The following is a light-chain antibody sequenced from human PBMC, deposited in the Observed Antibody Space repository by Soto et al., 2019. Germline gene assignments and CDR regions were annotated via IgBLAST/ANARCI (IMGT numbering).Light chain of an antibody. CDR2: EVS. CDR1: SSDVGGYNY. J-gene: IGLJ1*01. V-gene: IGLV2-14*01. Sequence: QSALTQPASVSGSPGQSITIPCAVTSSDVGGYNYVSWYQQHPGRAPKLIIYEVSNRPSGISDRFSGSKSGNTASLTISGLQAEDEVDYYCSSYTSSTTLAYVFGTGTKVTVL. CDR3: SSYTSSTTLAYV.